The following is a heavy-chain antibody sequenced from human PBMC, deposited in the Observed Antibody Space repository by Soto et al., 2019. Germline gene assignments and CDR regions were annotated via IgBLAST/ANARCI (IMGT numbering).Heavy chain of an antibody. V-gene: IGHV1-3*01. CDR3: ARGTIAAAGRYFDY. J-gene: IGHJ4*02. D-gene: IGHD6-13*01. CDR2: INAGNGNT. CDR1: GYTFTSYA. Sequence: VKVSCKAAGYTFTSYAMHWVRQAPGQRLEWMGWINAGNGNTKYSQKFQGRVTITRDTSASTAYMELSSLRSEDTAVYYCARGTIAAAGRYFDYWGQGTLVTVSS.